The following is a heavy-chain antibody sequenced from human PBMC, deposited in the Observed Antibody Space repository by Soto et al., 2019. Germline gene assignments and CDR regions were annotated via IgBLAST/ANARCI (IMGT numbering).Heavy chain of an antibody. CDR2: INSDGSST. D-gene: IGHD3-3*01. J-gene: IGHJ6*02. CDR1: GFTFSSYW. CDR3: ARERELRFLEWLPPSYGMDV. Sequence: GGSLRLSCAASGFTFSSYWMHWVRQAPGKGLVWVSRINSDGSSTSYADSVKGRFTISRGNAKNTLYLQMNSLRAEDTAVYYCARERELRFLEWLPPSYGMDVWGQGTTVTVSS. V-gene: IGHV3-74*01.